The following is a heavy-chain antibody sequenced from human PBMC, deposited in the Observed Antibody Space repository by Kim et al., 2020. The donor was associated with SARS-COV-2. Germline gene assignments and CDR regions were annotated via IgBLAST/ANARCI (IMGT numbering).Heavy chain of an antibody. Sequence: VKGRFTNSRDNAKNSLYLQMNSLRAEDTAVYYCANEGVATIGGDFYGMDVWGQGTTVTVSS. D-gene: IGHD5-12*01. CDR3: ANEGVATIGGDFYGMDV. J-gene: IGHJ6*02. V-gene: IGHV3-9*01.